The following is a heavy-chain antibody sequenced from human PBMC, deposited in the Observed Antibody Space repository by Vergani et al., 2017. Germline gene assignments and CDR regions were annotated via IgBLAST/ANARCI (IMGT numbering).Heavy chain of an antibody. D-gene: IGHD3-3*01. V-gene: IGHV3-23*01. CDR3: AKKTYYDFWSGVKDV. Sequence: EVQLLESGGGLVQPGGSLRLSCAASGFPFSSYAMSWVRQAPGKGLEWVSAISGSGGSTYYADSVKGRFTISRDNSKTTLYLQMNSLRAEDTAVYYCAKKTYYDFWSGVKDVWGKGTTVTVSS. J-gene: IGHJ6*04. CDR2: ISGSGGST. CDR1: GFPFSSYA.